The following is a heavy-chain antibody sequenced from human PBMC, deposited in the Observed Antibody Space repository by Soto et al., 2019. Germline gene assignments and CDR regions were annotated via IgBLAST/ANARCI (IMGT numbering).Heavy chain of an antibody. CDR2: IDPSDSYT. CDR1: GYSFTSYW. D-gene: IGHD3-3*01. CDR3: ARSGELGVEDFDN. V-gene: IGHV5-10-1*01. Sequence: GESLKISCKGSGYSFTSYWISWVRQMPGKGLEWMGRIDPSDSYTNYSPSFQGHVTISADKSISTAYLQWSSLKASDTAMYYWARSGELGVEDFDNWGQGTLVTVSS. J-gene: IGHJ4*02.